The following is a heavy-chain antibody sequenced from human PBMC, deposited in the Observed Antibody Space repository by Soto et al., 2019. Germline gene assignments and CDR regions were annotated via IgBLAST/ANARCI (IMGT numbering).Heavy chain of an antibody. J-gene: IGHJ4*02. CDR2: LNGDGGVT. CDR3: VREGYWSIDH. V-gene: IGHV3-74*03. Sequence: EVQLVESGGGLVQPGGSLRLSCAASGFTFGGHWMHWVRQAPGKGLVWVSRLNGDGGVTQYADSVKGRFTISRDNASNTLLLQMNSLRAEDTAVYYCVREGYWSIDHWGQGTLVTVSS. D-gene: IGHD2-15*01. CDR1: GFTFGGHW.